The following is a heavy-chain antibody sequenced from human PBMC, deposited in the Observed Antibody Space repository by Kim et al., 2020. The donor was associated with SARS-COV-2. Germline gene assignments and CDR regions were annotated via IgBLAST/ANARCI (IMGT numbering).Heavy chain of an antibody. CDR3: AREPYYDYVWGTLGGMDV. J-gene: IGHJ6*02. Sequence: KSRVTISVDTSKNQFSLKLSSVTAADTAVYYCAREPYYDYVWGTLGGMDVWGQGTTVTVSS. D-gene: IGHD3-16*01. V-gene: IGHV4-31*02.